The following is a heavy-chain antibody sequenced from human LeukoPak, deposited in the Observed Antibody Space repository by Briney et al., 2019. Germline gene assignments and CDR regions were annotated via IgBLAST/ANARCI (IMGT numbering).Heavy chain of an antibody. CDR3: ARGLSGSYLDY. V-gene: IGHV1-69*04. J-gene: IGHJ4*02. CDR2: IIPIVGIV. Sequence: GASVKVSCKASGGTFSSYAISWVRQAPGQGLEWMGRIIPIVGIVNYEQKFQGRVTITAGKSTSTAYMELSSLRSEDTAVYYCARGLSGSYLDYWGQGTLVTVSS. D-gene: IGHD1-26*01. CDR1: GGTFSSYA.